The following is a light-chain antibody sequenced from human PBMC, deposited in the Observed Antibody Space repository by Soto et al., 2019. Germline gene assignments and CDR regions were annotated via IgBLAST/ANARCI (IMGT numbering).Light chain of an antibody. CDR3: QSYDSRLSGSVV. CDR1: TSNIGAGYD. CDR2: ANS. J-gene: IGLJ2*01. V-gene: IGLV1-40*01. Sequence: QSVLTQPPSVSGAPGQRITISCTGTTSNIGAGYDVHWYQQLPGSAPKLLIYANSNRPSEVPDRFSGSKSGTSVSLAITGLQAEDEADYYCQSYDSRLSGSVVFGGGTKRTVL.